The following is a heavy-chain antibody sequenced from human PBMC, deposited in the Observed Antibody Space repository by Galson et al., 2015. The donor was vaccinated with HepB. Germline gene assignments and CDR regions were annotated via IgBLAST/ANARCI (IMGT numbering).Heavy chain of an antibody. D-gene: IGHD6-19*01. CDR3: ANVFLSGVAVAGIIDY. CDR2: ISGSGGST. CDR1: GFTFSSYA. V-gene: IGHV3-23*01. Sequence: SLRLSCAASGFTFSSYAMSWVRQAPGKGLEWVSTISGSGGSTYYADSVKGRFTISRDNSKNTLYLQMNSLRAEDTAVYYCANVFLSGVAVAGIIDYWGQGTLVTVSS. J-gene: IGHJ4*02.